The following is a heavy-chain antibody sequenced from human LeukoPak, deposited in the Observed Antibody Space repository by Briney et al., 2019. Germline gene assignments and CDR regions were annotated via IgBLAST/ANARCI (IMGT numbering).Heavy chain of an antibody. CDR1: GGSFSGYY. J-gene: IGHJ2*01. CDR2: INHSGST. D-gene: IGHD5-24*01. Sequence: KSSETLSLTCAVYGGSFSGYYWSWIRQPPGKGLEWIGEINHSGSTNYNPSLKSRVTISVDTSKNQFSLKLSSVTAADTAVYYCARLQLGYRPFWYFDLWGRGTLVTVSS. V-gene: IGHV4-34*01. CDR3: ARLQLGYRPFWYFDL.